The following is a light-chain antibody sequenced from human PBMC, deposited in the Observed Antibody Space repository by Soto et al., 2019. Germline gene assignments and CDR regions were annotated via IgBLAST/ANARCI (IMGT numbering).Light chain of an antibody. V-gene: IGKV1-5*03. CDR3: QQYNDNWT. J-gene: IGKJ1*01. CDR2: KAS. CDR1: QRISSW. Sequence: DIQMTQSPSTLSASVGDRVTITCRASQRISSWLAWYQQKPGTAPKLLIYKASTLQSGVPSRFSGSGSGTEFTLTISSLQPDDSATYYCQQYNDNWTFGQGTKV.